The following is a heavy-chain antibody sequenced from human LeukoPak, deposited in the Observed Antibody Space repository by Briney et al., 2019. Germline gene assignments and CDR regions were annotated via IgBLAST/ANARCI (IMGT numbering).Heavy chain of an antibody. CDR1: GGSISSSSYY. D-gene: IGHD3-3*02. V-gene: IGHV4-39*07. J-gene: IGHJ4*02. CDR2: IYYSGST. Sequence: SETLSLTCTVSGGSISSSSYYWGWIRQPPGKGLEWIGNIYYSGSTYYNPSLKSRVTISRDTSKNQFSLKLSSVTAADTAVYYCARGRAFFDWGQGTLVTVSS. CDR3: ARGRAFFD.